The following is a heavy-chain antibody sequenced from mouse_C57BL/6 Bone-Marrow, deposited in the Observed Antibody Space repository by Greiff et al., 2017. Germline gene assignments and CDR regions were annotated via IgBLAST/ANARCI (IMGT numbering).Heavy chain of an antibody. Sequence: VQLHQSGAELVRPGASVKLSCTASGFNIKDYYMHWVQQRPEQGLEWIGWIDPDNGDTEYASKFKGKATITADTSSNTAYLQLSSLTSEDTAVYYCATADCDVWGTGTTVTVSS. V-gene: IGHV14-4*01. CDR3: ATADCDV. CDR1: GFNIKDYY. J-gene: IGHJ1*03. CDR2: IDPDNGDT.